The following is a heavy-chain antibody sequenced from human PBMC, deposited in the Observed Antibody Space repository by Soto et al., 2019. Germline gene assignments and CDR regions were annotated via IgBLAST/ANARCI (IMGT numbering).Heavy chain of an antibody. CDR2: ISSSSSYI. V-gene: IGHV3-21*01. J-gene: IGHJ5*02. CDR3: ARDGIAAAGKDNWFDP. D-gene: IGHD6-13*01. CDR1: GFTLSSYS. Sequence: PVGAPRLSFAASGFTLSSYSMNWGRQAPGEGLEWVSSISSSSSYIYYADSVKGRFTISRDNAKNSLYLQMNSLRAEDKAVYYCARDGIAAAGKDNWFDPWRQGTLVTVSS.